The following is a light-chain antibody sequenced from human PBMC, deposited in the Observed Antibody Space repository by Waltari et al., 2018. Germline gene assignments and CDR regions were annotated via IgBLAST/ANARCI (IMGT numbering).Light chain of an antibody. Sequence: SALTQPDSMSGSPGQSITISCSGISSDSGGCEYVSWYQQHPGKAPKVIIYDVNNRPSGVSNRFSGSKSGSSASLTISGLQAEDEADYYCSSFTSSTTGIFGGGTKVTVL. CDR3: SSFTSSTTGI. CDR1: SSDSGGCEY. CDR2: DVN. V-gene: IGLV2-14*03. J-gene: IGLJ2*01.